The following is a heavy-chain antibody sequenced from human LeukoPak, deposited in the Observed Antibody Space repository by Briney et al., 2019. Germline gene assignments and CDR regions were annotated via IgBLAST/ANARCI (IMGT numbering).Heavy chain of an antibody. CDR2: IWYDGSNK. Sequence: GSLRLSCAASGFTFSSYGMHWVRQAPGKGLGWVAVIWYDGSNKYYADSVKGRFTISRDNSKNTLYLQMNSLRAEDTAVYYCARSPDILTGYYVDYWGQGTLVTVSS. J-gene: IGHJ4*02. V-gene: IGHV3-33*01. CDR1: GFTFSSYG. D-gene: IGHD3-9*01. CDR3: ARSPDILTGYYVDY.